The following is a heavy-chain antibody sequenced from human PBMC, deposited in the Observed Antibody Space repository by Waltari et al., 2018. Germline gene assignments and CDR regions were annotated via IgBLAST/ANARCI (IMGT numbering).Heavy chain of an antibody. CDR1: GLTVSRNN. CDR3: ARDDSYGQFMRFDF. CDR2: IYSGGNT. Sequence: EVQLVESGGGMSQTGGSLRLSCGASGLTVSRNNMSWVRQAPRKGLEWLSAIYSGGNTFYADSVKGRFNISIDNSKNTLYLQMNSLRVDDTAVYYCARDDSYGQFMRFDFWGQGTVVTVSS. V-gene: IGHV3-53*01. D-gene: IGHD5-18*01. J-gene: IGHJ4*02.